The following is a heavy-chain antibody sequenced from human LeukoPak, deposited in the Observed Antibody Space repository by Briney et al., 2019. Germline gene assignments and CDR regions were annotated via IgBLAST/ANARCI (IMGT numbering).Heavy chain of an antibody. D-gene: IGHD6-13*01. J-gene: IGHJ5*02. Sequence: ASVNVSCKASGYTFTSHGISWVRQAPGQGIEWMGWISAYNGKTNYAQKLQDRVIMTTDTSTSKAYMELMSLRSDDTAVYYCARDCWQLSNWFDPCGQGTLVTVSS. CDR1: GYTFTSHG. CDR2: ISAYNGKT. CDR3: ARDCWQLSNWFDP. V-gene: IGHV1-18*01.